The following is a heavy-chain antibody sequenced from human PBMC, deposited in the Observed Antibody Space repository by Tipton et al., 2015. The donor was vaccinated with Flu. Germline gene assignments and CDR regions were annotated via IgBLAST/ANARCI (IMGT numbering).Heavy chain of an antibody. Sequence: GLVKPSETLSLMCTVSGGSISSYYWTWIRQPAGKGLEWIGRIYASGSTIYNPSFTSRVTMSVDTSKNQFSLKLSSVTAADTAVYYCARYNRVGGLDYWGQGTLVTVSS. J-gene: IGHJ4*02. CDR2: IYASGST. V-gene: IGHV4-4*07. CDR3: ARYNRVGGLDY. D-gene: IGHD1-14*01. CDR1: GGSISSYY.